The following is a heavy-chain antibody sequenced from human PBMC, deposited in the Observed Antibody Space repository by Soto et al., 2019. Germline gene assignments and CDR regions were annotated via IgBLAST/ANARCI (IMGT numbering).Heavy chain of an antibody. CDR3: ARDGAAAGPVYFDS. Sequence: QVQLVQSGAEVKKPGSSVKVSCKASGGTFSSYAISWVQQAPGQGLEWMGGIIPIFGTANYAQKFQGRVTSAADESTSTAYMELSSLRSEDTAVYYCARDGAAAGPVYFDSWGQGTLVTVSS. D-gene: IGHD6-13*01. V-gene: IGHV1-69*12. J-gene: IGHJ4*02. CDR2: IIPIFGTA. CDR1: GGTFSSYA.